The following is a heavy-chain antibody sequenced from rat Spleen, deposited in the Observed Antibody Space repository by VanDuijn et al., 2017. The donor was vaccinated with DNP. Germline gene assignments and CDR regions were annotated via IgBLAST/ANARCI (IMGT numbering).Heavy chain of an antibody. D-gene: IGHD1-12*02. V-gene: IGHV5S23*01. CDR2: ISPSGGGT. CDR1: GFTFSDYN. CDR3: VRPDYYFGSYPFF. Sequence: EVQLVESGGGLVQPGRSLKLSCAASGFTFSDYNMAWVRQAPTKGLEWVTSISPSGGGTYYRDSVKGRFTISRDNAKSTLYLRMNSLRSEDMATYYCVRPDYYFGSYPFFWGPGTMVTVSS. J-gene: IGHJ1*01.